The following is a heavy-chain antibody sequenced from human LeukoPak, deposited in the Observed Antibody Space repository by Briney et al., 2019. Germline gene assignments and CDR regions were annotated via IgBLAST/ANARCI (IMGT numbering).Heavy chain of an antibody. CDR2: VSGSGATT. V-gene: IGHV3-23*01. D-gene: IGHD2-21*01. Sequence: PGGSLRLSCAASGFTFSNYAMRWVRQDPGKGLAWVSTVSGSGATTYYADSVKGRFTISRDNSKNTLYLQMSSLRVDDTAVYYCARDADRFPTSPTDSWGQGSLVTVSS. CDR1: GFTFSNYA. CDR3: ARDADRFPTSPTDS. J-gene: IGHJ4*02.